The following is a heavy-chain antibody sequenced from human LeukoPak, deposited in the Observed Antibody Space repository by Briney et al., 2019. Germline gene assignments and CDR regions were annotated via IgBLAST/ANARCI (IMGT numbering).Heavy chain of an antibody. CDR1: GFTFSSYA. V-gene: IGHV3-23*01. D-gene: IGHD3-3*01. Sequence: PGGSLRLSCAASGFTFSSYAMSWVRQAPGKGLEWVPAISGSGGSTYYADSVKGRFTISRDNSKNTLYLQMNSLRAEDTAVYYCAKGFTYYDFWSGYGMDVWGQGTTVTVSS. J-gene: IGHJ6*02. CDR3: AKGFTYYDFWSGYGMDV. CDR2: ISGSGGST.